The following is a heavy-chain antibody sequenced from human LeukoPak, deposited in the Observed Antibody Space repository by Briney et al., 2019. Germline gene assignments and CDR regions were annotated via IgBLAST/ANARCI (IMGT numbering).Heavy chain of an antibody. CDR2: ISSSGSTI. V-gene: IGHV3-48*03. J-gene: IGHJ6*04. D-gene: IGHD3-9*01. CDR3: ARDTHRYFDWLKTYYYYGMDV. Sequence: GGSLRLSCAASGFTLNSYEMNWVRQAPGKGLEWVSYISSSGSTIYYADSVKGRFTISRDNAKNSLYLQMNSLRAEDTAVYYCARDTHRYFDWLKTYYYYGMDVWGKGTTVTVSS. CDR1: GFTLNSYE.